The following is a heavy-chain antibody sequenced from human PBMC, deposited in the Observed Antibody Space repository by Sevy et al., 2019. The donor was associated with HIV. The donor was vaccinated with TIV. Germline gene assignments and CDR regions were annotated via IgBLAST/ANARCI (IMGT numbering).Heavy chain of an antibody. CDR3: AGENAWGRGYS. V-gene: IGHV4-59*08. Sequence: SETLSLTCTVSGGSITSLYWNWIRQHPGKGLEWIANIYYNGHINYNPSLKSRVTLSLDTSKNQFSLRLGSVTAADTAMYYCAGENAWGRGYSWGQGTLVTVSS. CDR1: GGSITSLY. CDR2: IYYNGHI. D-gene: IGHD1-26*01. J-gene: IGHJ4*02.